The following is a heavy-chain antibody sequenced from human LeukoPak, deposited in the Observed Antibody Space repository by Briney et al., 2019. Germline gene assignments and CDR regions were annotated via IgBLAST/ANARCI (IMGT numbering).Heavy chain of an antibody. Sequence: GGSLRLSCTASGLTFSNYWMTWVRQAPGKGLEWVANIKQDGSETYYVDSVKGRFTISRDNAKNSLYLQMNSLRAEETAVYYCVRDTYGPSDYWGQGSLVTVSS. V-gene: IGHV3-7*01. CDR3: VRDTYGPSDY. CDR1: GLTFSNYW. D-gene: IGHD3-10*01. J-gene: IGHJ4*02. CDR2: IKQDGSET.